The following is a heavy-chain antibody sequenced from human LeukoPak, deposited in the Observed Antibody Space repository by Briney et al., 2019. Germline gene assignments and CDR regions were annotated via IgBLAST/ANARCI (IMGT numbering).Heavy chain of an antibody. CDR2: IWYDGSIK. D-gene: IGHD3-10*01. V-gene: IGHV3-33*01. Sequence: GGSLRLSCAASGFTFSTYGMHWVRQAPGKGLEWVAVIWYDGSIKYYADSVKGRFTISRDNSKNTLYLQMNSLRAEDTAVYYCARDFRYGSGSRGFDNWGQGTLVTVSS. CDR1: GFTFSTYG. J-gene: IGHJ4*02. CDR3: ARDFRYGSGSRGFDN.